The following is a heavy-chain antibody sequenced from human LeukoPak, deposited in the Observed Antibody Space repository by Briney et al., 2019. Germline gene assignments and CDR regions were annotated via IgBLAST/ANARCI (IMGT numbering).Heavy chain of an antibody. CDR1: GFTFDDYA. CDR2: ISWNSADI. CDR3: AKDMNPTYYYGMDV. J-gene: IGHJ6*02. V-gene: IGHV3-9*01. Sequence: PGGSLRLSCAASGFTFDDYAMHWVRQAPGKGLEWVSSISWNSADIGYADSVKGRFTISRDNAKNSLFLQMNSLRAEDTALYYCAKDMNPTYYYGMDVWGQGTTVTVSS.